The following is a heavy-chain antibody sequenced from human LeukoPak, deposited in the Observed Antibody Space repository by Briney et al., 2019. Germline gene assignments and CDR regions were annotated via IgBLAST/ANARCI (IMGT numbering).Heavy chain of an antibody. CDR3: AREGDGNASRGFDP. Sequence: GRSLRVSCAASGFTFSSYAMHWVRQAPGKGLEWVAVISYDGSNKYYADSVKGRFTISRDNSKNTLYLQMNSLRAEDTAVYYCAREGDGNASRGFDPWGQGTLVTVSS. CDR1: GFTFSSYA. D-gene: IGHD4-23*01. J-gene: IGHJ5*02. CDR2: ISYDGSNK. V-gene: IGHV3-30-3*01.